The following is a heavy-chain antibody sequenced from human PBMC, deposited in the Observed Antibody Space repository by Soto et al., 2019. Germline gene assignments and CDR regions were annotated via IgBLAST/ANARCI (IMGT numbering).Heavy chain of an antibody. CDR1: GFPISSTYS. CDR3: ARVTMVIRDSDHFGVDV. Sequence: SETLSLTCLVSGFPISSTYSWGWIRQPPGKGLEWIGSISHSGTTSYSPSLTSRVSISVDTSKNQVSLKLTSVTAADTAVYFCARVTMVIRDSDHFGVDVWGHGTTVTVS. D-gene: IGHD4-17*01. V-gene: IGHV4-38-2*02. J-gene: IGHJ6*02. CDR2: ISHSGTT.